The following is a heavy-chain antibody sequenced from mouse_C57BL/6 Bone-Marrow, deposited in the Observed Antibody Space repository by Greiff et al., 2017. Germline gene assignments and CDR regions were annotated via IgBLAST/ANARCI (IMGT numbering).Heavy chain of an antibody. CDR2: INPNNGGT. J-gene: IGHJ3*01. Sequence: VQLQQSGPELVKPGASVKMSCKASGYTFTDYNMHWVKQSHGKSLEWIGYINPNNGGTSYNQKFKGKATLTVNKSSSTAYMELRSLTSEDSAVYYCARGGYYIPSWFAYWGQGTLVTVSA. D-gene: IGHD1-1*01. CDR1: GYTFTDYN. V-gene: IGHV1-22*01. CDR3: ARGGYYIPSWFAY.